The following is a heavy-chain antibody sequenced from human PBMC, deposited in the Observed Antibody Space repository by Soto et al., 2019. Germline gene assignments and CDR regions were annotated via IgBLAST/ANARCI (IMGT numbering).Heavy chain of an antibody. CDR1: GFTFSSYA. V-gene: IGHV3-23*01. Sequence: PGGSLRLSCAAPGFTFSSYAMSWVRQAPGKGLEWVSAISGSGGSTYYADSVKGRFTISRDNSKNTLYLQMNSLRAEDTAVYYCAKDWAVMYYDFWSGFPAFDYWGQGTLVTVSS. CDR3: AKDWAVMYYDFWSGFPAFDY. D-gene: IGHD3-3*01. CDR2: ISGSGGST. J-gene: IGHJ4*02.